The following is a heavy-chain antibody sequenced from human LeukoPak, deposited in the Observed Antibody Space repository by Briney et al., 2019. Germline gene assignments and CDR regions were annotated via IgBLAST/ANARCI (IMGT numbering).Heavy chain of an antibody. Sequence: PSEILSLTCTVSGGSISTYYWSWIRRPPGKGLEWIGYIYYSGSTNYNPSLKSRVTISVDTSKNQFSLKLSSVTAADTAVYYCARYQTGTMFAVWGQGTLVTISS. J-gene: IGHJ4*02. CDR3: ARYQTGTMFAV. CDR2: IYYSGST. D-gene: IGHD1/OR15-1a*01. V-gene: IGHV4-59*01. CDR1: GGSISTYY.